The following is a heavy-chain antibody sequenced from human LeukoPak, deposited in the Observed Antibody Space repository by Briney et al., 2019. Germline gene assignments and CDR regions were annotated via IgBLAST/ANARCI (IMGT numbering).Heavy chain of an antibody. Sequence: GASVKVSCKASGYTFTGYYMHWVRQAPGQGLEWMGWINPNSGGTNYAQKFQGRATMTRDTSISTAYMELSRLRSDDTAVYYCARPGGYSYAMHDAFDIWGQGTMVTVSS. V-gene: IGHV1-2*02. D-gene: IGHD5-18*01. CDR1: GYTFTGYY. CDR2: INPNSGGT. J-gene: IGHJ3*02. CDR3: ARPGGYSYAMHDAFDI.